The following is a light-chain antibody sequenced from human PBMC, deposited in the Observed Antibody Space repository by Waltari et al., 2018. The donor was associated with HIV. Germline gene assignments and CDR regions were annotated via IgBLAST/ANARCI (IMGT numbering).Light chain of an antibody. CDR1: RSNIGSNP. J-gene: IGLJ2*01. Sequence: GQRVTISCSGRRSNIGSNPVSWYQQLPGTAPKLLISDNNQRPSGVPDRFSGSKSGTSASLAISGLQSEDEGDYFCAAWDDSLNGLFGGGTKLTV. V-gene: IGLV1-44*01. CDR2: DNN. CDR3: AAWDDSLNGL.